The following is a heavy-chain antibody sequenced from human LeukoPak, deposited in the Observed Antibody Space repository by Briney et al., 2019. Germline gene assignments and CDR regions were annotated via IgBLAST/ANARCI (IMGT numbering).Heavy chain of an antibody. D-gene: IGHD1-14*01. CDR3: ARHSYRGLQDY. Sequence: PSETLSLTCTVSGGSISSSSYYWGWIRQPPGKGLEWIGGIYYSGSTYYNPSLKSRVTISVDTSKNQFSLKLSSVTAADTAVYYCARHSYRGLQDYWGQGTLVTVSS. CDR2: IYYSGST. CDR1: GGSISSSSYY. J-gene: IGHJ4*02. V-gene: IGHV4-39*01.